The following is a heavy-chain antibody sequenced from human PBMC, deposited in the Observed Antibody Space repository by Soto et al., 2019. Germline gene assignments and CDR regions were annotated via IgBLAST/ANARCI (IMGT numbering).Heavy chain of an antibody. CDR3: ATGRVYFGSEY. V-gene: IGHV4-59*01. CDR1: GGSITSYY. J-gene: IGHJ4*02. CDR2: IYYNGNI. D-gene: IGHD3-10*01. Sequence: QVQLQESGPGLVKPLETLSLTCTVPGGSITSYYWSWVRQPPGKGLEWIGYIYYNGNINYNPSLKSRLTISLDTSKNQFSLWLSSVTAADTAVDYCATGRVYFGSEYWGQGTLGTVSS.